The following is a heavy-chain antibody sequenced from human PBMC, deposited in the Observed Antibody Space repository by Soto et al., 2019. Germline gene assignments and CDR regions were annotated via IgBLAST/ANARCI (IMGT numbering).Heavy chain of an antibody. CDR2: ISPYNDYT. V-gene: IGHV1-18*01. CDR3: ARGGDYDNTWGKLSHYGLDV. CDR1: GYTFIRYG. D-gene: IGHD3-16*01. J-gene: IGHJ6*01. Sequence: QVQLVQSAGEVKKPGASVKVSCKASGYTFIRYGITWVRQAPGQGLEWMGWISPYNDYTIYAQKLQGRVTMTTDTSTRTVYLELRSLKSDDTAVYYCARGGDYDNTWGKLSHYGLDVW.